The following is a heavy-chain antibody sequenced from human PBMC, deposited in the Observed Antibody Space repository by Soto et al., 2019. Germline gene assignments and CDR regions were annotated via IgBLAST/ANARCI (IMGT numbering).Heavy chain of an antibody. CDR3: ARDQDGSGSYYSDY. V-gene: IGHV1-18*01. D-gene: IGHD3-10*01. CDR2: ISAYNGNT. CDR1: GYTFTCYG. J-gene: IGHJ4*02. Sequence: ASVKVSCKASGYTFTCYGISWVRQAPGQGLEWMGWISAYNGNTNYAQKPQGRVTMTTDTSTSTAYMELRSLRSDDTAVYYCARDQDGSGSYYSDYWGQGTLVTVSS.